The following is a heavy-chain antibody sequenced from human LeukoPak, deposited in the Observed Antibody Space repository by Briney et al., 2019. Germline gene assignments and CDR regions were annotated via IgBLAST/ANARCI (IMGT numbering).Heavy chain of an antibody. CDR3: ARDRASAGTEGAY. V-gene: IGHV1-18*01. CDR2: ISSYNGNT. D-gene: IGHD6-13*01. Sequence: ASVTVSFKASGYTFTYHGFSWVRQAPGQGLEWMGWISSYNGNTNYLEKFQGRLTMTTDTSTSTTYMELRSLTSDDTAVYYCARDRASAGTEGAYWGQGSLVTVSS. J-gene: IGHJ4*02. CDR1: GYTFTYHG.